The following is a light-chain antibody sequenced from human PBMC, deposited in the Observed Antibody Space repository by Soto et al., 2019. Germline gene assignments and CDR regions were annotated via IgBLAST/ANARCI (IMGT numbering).Light chain of an antibody. J-gene: IGKJ4*01. CDR2: DAS. CDR1: QSVSSSY. Sequence: DIVLTQSPGTLSLSPGERATLSCRASQSVSSSYLAWYQHKHGQAPRLLIYDASNRATGIQARFSGSGSGTDFTLTISSIEPEDFAVYYCQQRANSLTFAGGTKV. CDR3: QQRANSLT. V-gene: IGKV3D-20*02.